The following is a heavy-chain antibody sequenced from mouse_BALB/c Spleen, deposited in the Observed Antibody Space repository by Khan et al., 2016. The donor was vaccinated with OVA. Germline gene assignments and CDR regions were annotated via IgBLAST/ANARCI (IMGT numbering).Heavy chain of an antibody. Sequence: QIQLVQSGPELKKPGETVKISCKASGYTFTNYGMNWVRQSPGKALKWMGWINTYTGEPTYADDFKGRFAFSLETSASTAYLQINNLKNEDTATYFCARPPYFSYTLDHWGQGTSVTVSS. CDR2: INTYTGEP. CDR3: ARPPYFSYTLDH. J-gene: IGHJ4*01. D-gene: IGHD2-10*01. CDR1: GYTFTNYG. V-gene: IGHV9-3-1*01.